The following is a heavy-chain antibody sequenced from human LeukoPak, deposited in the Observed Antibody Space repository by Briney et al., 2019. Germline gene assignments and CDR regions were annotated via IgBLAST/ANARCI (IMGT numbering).Heavy chain of an antibody. CDR1: GGSISSSSYY. CDR2: IYYSGST. V-gene: IGHV4-39*01. CDR3: AVYYYDSSVLLMPTWYFDL. D-gene: IGHD3-22*01. Sequence: PSETLSLTCTVSGGSISSSSYYWGWIRQPPGKGLEWIGSIYYSGSTYYNPSLKSRVTISVDTSKNQFSLKLSSVTAADTAVYYCAVYYYDSSVLLMPTWYFDLWGRGTLVTVSS. J-gene: IGHJ2*01.